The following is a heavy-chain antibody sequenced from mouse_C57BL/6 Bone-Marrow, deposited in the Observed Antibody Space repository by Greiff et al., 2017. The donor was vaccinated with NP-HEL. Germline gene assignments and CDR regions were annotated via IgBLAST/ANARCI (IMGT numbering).Heavy chain of an antibody. D-gene: IGHD2-12*01. V-gene: IGHV6-3*01. CDR2: IRLKSDIYAT. Sequence: EVRRRELGGGLVQPGGSMKLSCVVSGFTFRNYWMNWVRQSPERGLDGVPQIRLKSDIYATHYAESVKGRFTISRDESKRSVYMQINNLRAEDTGIYYCTGYYSYDYAMDYWGQGTSVTVSS. CDR3: TGYYSYDYAMDY. CDR1: GFTFRNYW. J-gene: IGHJ4*01.